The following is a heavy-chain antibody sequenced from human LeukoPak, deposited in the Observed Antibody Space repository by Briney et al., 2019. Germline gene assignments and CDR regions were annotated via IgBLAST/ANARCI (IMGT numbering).Heavy chain of an antibody. CDR2: IYYSGST. CDR1: GGSISSYY. Sequence: SETLSLTCTVSGGSISSYYWSWIRQPPGKGLEWIGYIYYSGSTNYNPSLKSRVTISVDTSKNQFSLKLSSVTAADTAVYYCAGGGDCSGGSCPHDYWGQGTPVTVSS. CDR3: AGGGDCSGGSCPHDY. J-gene: IGHJ4*02. V-gene: IGHV4-59*01. D-gene: IGHD2-15*01.